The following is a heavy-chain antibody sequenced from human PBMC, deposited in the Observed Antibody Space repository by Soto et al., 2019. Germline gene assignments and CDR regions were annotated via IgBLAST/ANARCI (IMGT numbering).Heavy chain of an antibody. Sequence: QVLLVQSGAQVKTPGATVKVSCQASGYTFASYGISWVRQAPGQGLEWVGWISGYTAATNYGQKFQDRVTLTTDTSTNTVHMELRSLTSDDTAIYYCARDTIAVPEKTYYYYGLDVWGQGTTVTVSS. J-gene: IGHJ6*02. CDR2: ISGYTAAT. CDR3: ARDTIAVPEKTYYYYGLDV. CDR1: GYTFASYG. D-gene: IGHD6-19*01. V-gene: IGHV1-18*01.